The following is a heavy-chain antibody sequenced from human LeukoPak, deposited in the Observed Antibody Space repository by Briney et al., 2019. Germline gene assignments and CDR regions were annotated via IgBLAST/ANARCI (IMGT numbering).Heavy chain of an antibody. CDR3: ARPLRRTDGYDP. CDR1: GYTFTGYY. J-gene: IGHJ5*02. D-gene: IGHD1-1*01. Sequence: GASVKVSCKXSGYTFTGYYMHWVRQAPRQRLGWMGRINPNSGGTNYAQKFQGRVTMTRDTSISTAYMELSRLRSDDTAVYYCARPLRRTDGYDPWGQGTLVTVSS. V-gene: IGHV1-2*06. CDR2: INPNSGGT.